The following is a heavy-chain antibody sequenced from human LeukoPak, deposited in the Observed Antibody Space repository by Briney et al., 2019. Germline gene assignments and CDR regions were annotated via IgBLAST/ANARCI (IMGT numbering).Heavy chain of an antibody. CDR2: IWYDGSNK. CDR1: GFTFSSYG. D-gene: IGHD6-13*01. CDR3: AKSRGHSSWYGVDY. Sequence: PGRSLRLSCAASGFTFSSYGMHWVRQAPGKGLEWVAVIWYDGSNKYYADSVKGRFTISRDNSKNTLYLQMNSLRAEDTAVYYCAKSRGHSSWYGVDYWGQGTLVTVSS. V-gene: IGHV3-33*06. J-gene: IGHJ4*02.